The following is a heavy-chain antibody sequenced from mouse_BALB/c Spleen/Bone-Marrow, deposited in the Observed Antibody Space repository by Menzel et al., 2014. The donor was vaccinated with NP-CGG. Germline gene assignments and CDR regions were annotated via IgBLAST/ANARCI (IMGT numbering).Heavy chain of an antibody. J-gene: IGHJ4*01. V-gene: IGHV1-77*01. CDR1: GYTFTDYV. D-gene: IGHD3-1*01. Sequence: LQESGPELVKPGASVKMSCKASGYTFTDYVISWVKQRTGQGLEWIGEIYPGSGSTYYNEKFKGKAILTADKSSNTAYMQLSSLTSEDSAVYFCARGLGLPFYAMDYWGQGTSVTVSS. CDR3: ARGLGLPFYAMDY. CDR2: IYPGSGST.